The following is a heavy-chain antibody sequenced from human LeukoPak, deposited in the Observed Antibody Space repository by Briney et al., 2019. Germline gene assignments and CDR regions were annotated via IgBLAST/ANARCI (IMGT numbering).Heavy chain of an antibody. CDR3: ASEYGYTSLWLAY. Sequence: RRSLRLSCAASGFTFSSYTMNWVRQAPGKGLEWVSSIDSSSSNIYYADSVKGRFTISRDNAKNSLFLQMNSLRAEDTAVYYCASEYGYTSLWLAYWGQGTLVTVST. V-gene: IGHV3-21*04. CDR2: IDSSSSNI. CDR1: GFTFSSYT. D-gene: IGHD5-18*01. J-gene: IGHJ4*02.